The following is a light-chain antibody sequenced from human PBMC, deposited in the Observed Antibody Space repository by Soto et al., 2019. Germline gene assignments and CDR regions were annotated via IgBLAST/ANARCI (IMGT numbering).Light chain of an antibody. CDR1: SSDVGGYDY. V-gene: IGLV2-14*01. CDR2: EVT. Sequence: QSALTQPASVSGSPGQSIAISCTGTSSDVGGYDYVSWYQQHPDKAPKLMIYEVTKRPSGVSNRFSGSKSGNTASLTISGLQPEDEADYYCSSHTSGNTRVFGSGTKLTV. J-gene: IGLJ1*01. CDR3: SSHTSGNTRV.